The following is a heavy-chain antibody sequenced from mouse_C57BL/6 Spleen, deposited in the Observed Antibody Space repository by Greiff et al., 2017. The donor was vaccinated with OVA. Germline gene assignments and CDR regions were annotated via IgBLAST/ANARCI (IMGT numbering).Heavy chain of an antibody. CDR3: ARGGASGGTVDD. J-gene: IGHJ2*01. D-gene: IGHD1-1*01. CDR2: INPSNGGT. V-gene: IGHV1-53*01. CDR1: GYTFTSYW. Sequence: QVQLQQSGTELVKPGASVKLSCKASGYTFTSYWMHWVKQRPGQGLEWIGNINPSNGGTNYNEKFKSKATLTVDKSSSTAYMQLSSLTSEDSAVYYCARGGASGGTVDDWGQGTTLTVSS.